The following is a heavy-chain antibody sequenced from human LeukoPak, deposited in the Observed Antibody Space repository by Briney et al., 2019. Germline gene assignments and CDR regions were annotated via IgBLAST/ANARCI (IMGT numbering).Heavy chain of an antibody. Sequence: SETLSLTCTVSGGSMRSXYWXXXXQPPGKGLXWIGYMYYTGSTSYSPSLKSRLTISVDTSKHQFSLNLRSVTAADTAIYYCARDLTGLGYFDYWGQGTLVTVSS. J-gene: IGHJ4*02. CDR3: ARDLTGLGYFDY. D-gene: IGHD2-8*02. V-gene: IGHV4-59*01. CDR2: MYYTGST. CDR1: GGSMRSXY.